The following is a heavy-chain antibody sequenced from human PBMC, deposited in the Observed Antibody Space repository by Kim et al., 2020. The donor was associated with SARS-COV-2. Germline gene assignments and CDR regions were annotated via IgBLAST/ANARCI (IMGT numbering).Heavy chain of an antibody. CDR1: GFTFSSYA. Sequence: GGSLRLSCAASGFTFSSYAMHWVRQAPGKGLEWVAIISYDGSNKYYADSVKGRFTISRDNSKNTLYLQMNSLRAEDTAVYYCAREAGSGMDVWGQGTTVTVSS. V-gene: IGHV3-30-3*01. CDR3: AREAGSGMDV. CDR2: ISYDGSNK. J-gene: IGHJ6*02. D-gene: IGHD3-10*01.